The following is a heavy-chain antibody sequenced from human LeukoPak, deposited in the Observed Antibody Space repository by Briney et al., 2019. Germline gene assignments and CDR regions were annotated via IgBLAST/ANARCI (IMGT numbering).Heavy chain of an antibody. D-gene: IGHD5-24*01. CDR1: GYTFTGYY. V-gene: IGHV1-2*02. Sequence: ASVKVSCKASGYTFTGYYMHWVRQAPGQGLEWMGWINPNSGGTNYAQKFQGRVTMTRDTSISTAYMELSSLRSEDTAVYYCARKEMAGGYFDLWGRGTLVTVSS. J-gene: IGHJ2*01. CDR2: INPNSGGT. CDR3: ARKEMAGGYFDL.